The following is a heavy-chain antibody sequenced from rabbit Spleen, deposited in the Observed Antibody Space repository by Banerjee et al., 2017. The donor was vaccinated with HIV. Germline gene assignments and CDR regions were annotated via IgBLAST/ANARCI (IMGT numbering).Heavy chain of an antibody. CDR3: ARDTGTSFSTYGMDL. CDR1: GIDFSSYYY. Sequence: QQQLEESGGGLVKPGGTLTLTCKASGIDFSSYYYMCWVRQAPGKGLEWIACIDTGSRDFTYYASWAKGRFTISKTSSPTVTLQMTSLTVADTATYFCARDTGTSFSTYGMDLWGPGTLVTVS. J-gene: IGHJ6*01. V-gene: IGHV1S45*01. CDR2: IDTGSRDFT. D-gene: IGHD8-1*01.